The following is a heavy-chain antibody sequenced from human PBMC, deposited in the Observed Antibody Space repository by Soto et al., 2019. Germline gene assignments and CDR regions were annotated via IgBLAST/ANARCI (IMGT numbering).Heavy chain of an antibody. CDR2: IYYSGST. Sequence: SETLSLTCTVSGGSISSYYWSWIRQPPGKGLEWIGYIYYSGSTNYNPSLKSRVTISVDTSKNQFSLKLSSVTAADTAVYYCARAMVRGVTVFAYWGQGTLVTVSS. CDR3: ARAMVRGVTVFAY. V-gene: IGHV4-59*08. J-gene: IGHJ4*02. D-gene: IGHD3-10*01. CDR1: GGSISSYY.